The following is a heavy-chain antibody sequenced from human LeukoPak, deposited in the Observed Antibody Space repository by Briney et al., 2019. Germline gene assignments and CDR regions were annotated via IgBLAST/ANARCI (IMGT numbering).Heavy chain of an antibody. J-gene: IGHJ4*02. CDR3: ARDGRGAVASDY. Sequence: AGGSLRLSCAASGFTFINYGMTWVRQAPGKELEWVSSISSSSSYIYYADSVKGRLTISRDNAKNSLYLYMNSLRAEDTAVYYCARDGRGAVASDYWGQGTLLTVSS. CDR1: GFTFINYG. D-gene: IGHD6-19*01. CDR2: ISSSSSYI. V-gene: IGHV3-21*01.